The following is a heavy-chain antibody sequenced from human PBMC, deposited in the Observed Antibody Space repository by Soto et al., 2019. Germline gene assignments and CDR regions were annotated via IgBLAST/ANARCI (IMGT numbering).Heavy chain of an antibody. V-gene: IGHV1-46*03. D-gene: IGHD2-2*01. CDR1: GYTFTSYY. J-gene: IGHJ6*03. CDR2: INPSGGST. Sequence: ASVKVSCKASGYTFTSYYMHWVRQAPGQGLEWMGIINPSGGSTSYAQKFQGRVTMTRDTSTSTVYMELSSLRSEDTAVYYCASTSDCSSTSCYADYYYYYMDVWGKGTTVTVPS. CDR3: ASTSDCSSTSCYADYYYYYMDV.